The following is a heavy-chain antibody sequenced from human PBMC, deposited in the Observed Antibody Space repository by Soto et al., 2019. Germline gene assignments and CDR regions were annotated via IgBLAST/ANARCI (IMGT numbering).Heavy chain of an antibody. CDR2: IWYDGSNK. Sequence: PGGSLRLSCAASGCTFSSYVMHWVRQAPGKGLEWVAVIWYDGSNKYYADSVKGRFTISGDNSKNTLYLQMNSLRAEDTAVYYCARGFRIAARHYFDYWGQGTLVTVS. CDR1: GCTFSSYV. J-gene: IGHJ4*02. V-gene: IGHV3-33*01. CDR3: ARGFRIAARHYFDY. D-gene: IGHD6-6*01.